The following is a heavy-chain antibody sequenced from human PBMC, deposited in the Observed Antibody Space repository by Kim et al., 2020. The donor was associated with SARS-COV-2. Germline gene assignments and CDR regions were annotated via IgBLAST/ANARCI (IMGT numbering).Heavy chain of an antibody. D-gene: IGHD2-2*01. CDR1: GGSFSGYY. CDR3: ARAPGRNRYCSSTSCYLGPAFDI. V-gene: IGHV4-34*01. Sequence: SETLSLTCAVYGGSFSGYYWSWIRQPPGKGLEWIGEINHSGSTNYNPSLKSRVTISVDTSKNQFSLKLSSVTAADTAVYYCARAPGRNRYCSSTSCYLGPAFDIWGQGTMVTVSS. J-gene: IGHJ3*02. CDR2: INHSGST.